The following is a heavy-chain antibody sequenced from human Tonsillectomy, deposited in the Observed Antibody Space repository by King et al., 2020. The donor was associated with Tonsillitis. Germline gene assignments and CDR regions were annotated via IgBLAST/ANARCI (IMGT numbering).Heavy chain of an antibody. J-gene: IGHJ4*02. V-gene: IGHV3-74*01. CDR1: XFTFSSXW. CDR2: INSDGSST. CDR3: ARAEXXXSXXXCYXAXYYFXY. D-gene: IGHD2-2*02. Sequence: VQLVESGGGLVQPGGXLRLSCAASXFTFSSXWMHWVRQAPGKGLVWVSRINSDGSSTTYADSVKGRFTISRDNAKNTLYLQMNSLRAEDTAVYYCARAEXXXSXXXCYXAXYYFXYWGQXTLVTV.